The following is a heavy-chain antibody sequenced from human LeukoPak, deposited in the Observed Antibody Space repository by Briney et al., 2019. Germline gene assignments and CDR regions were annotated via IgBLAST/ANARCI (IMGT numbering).Heavy chain of an antibody. V-gene: IGHV4-61*02. D-gene: IGHD3-22*01. J-gene: IGHJ1*01. Sequence: SETLSLTCTVSGGSISSGSYYWRWIRQPAGKGLEWIGRIYTSGSTNYNPSLKSRVTISVDTSKNQFSLKLSSVTAADTAVYYCARGDYDQTLFQHWGQGTLVTVSS. CDR1: GGSISSGSYY. CDR2: IYTSGST. CDR3: ARGDYDQTLFQH.